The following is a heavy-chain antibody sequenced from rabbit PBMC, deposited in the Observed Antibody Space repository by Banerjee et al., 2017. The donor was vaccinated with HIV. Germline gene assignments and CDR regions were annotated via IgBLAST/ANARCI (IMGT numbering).Heavy chain of an antibody. CDR3: ARDLIGVIGWNFGW. CDR1: GFSFSDKAE. Sequence: QEQLEESGRGLVKPEGSLTLTCKASGFSFSDKAEMCWVRQAPGKGLEWIACINTGTSKDVYASWAKGRFTISKTSSTTVTLQMTSLAAADTATYCCARDLIGVIGWNFGWWGQGTLVTVS. J-gene: IGHJ4*01. V-gene: IGHV1S45*01. CDR2: INTGTSKD. D-gene: IGHD1-1*01.